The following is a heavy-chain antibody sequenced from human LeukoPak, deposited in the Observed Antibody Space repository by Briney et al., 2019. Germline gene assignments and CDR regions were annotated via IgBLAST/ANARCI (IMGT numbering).Heavy chain of an antibody. D-gene: IGHD3-3*01. CDR2: ISSNGGST. J-gene: IGHJ4*02. CDR1: GFTFSSYE. Sequence: GGSLRLSCAASGFTFSSYEFNWVRQVPGKGLEYVSAISSNGGSTYYANSVKGRFTISRDNSKNTLYLQMGSLRAEDMAVYYCARGGSRSGYLSPFDYWGQGTLVTVSS. CDR3: ARGGSRSGYLSPFDY. V-gene: IGHV3-64*01.